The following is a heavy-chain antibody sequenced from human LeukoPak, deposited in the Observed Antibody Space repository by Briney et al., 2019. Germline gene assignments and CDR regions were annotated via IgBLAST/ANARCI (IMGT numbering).Heavy chain of an antibody. CDR1: GGSISSYH. CDR3: ARVHAGDDYGDY. V-gene: IGHV4-59*01. J-gene: IGHJ4*02. D-gene: IGHD4-17*01. CDR2: IYYSGST. Sequence: KASETLSLTCTVSGGSISSYHWSWIPEPPGKGLEWIGYIYYSGSTNYNPSLKSRVTISEDTSKNQFSLKLSSVTAADTAVCYCARVHAGDDYGDYWGQGSLVTVSS.